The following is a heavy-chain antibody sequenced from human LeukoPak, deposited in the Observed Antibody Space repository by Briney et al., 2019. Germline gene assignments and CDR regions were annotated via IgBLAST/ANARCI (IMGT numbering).Heavy chain of an antibody. D-gene: IGHD3-22*01. Sequence: EASVKVSCTASGYTFTGYYMHWVRQAPGQGLEWMGWINPNSGGTNYAQKFQGRVTMTRDTSISTAYMELSRPRSDDTAVYYCARASYYDSSGYYPQWYFDYWGQGTLVTVSS. CDR3: ARASYYDSSGYYPQWYFDY. CDR2: INPNSGGT. V-gene: IGHV1-2*02. CDR1: GYTFTGYY. J-gene: IGHJ4*02.